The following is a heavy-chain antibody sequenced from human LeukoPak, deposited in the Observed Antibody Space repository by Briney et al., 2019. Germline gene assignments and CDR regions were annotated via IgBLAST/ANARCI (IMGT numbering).Heavy chain of an antibody. CDR3: ARDTESPLGYCTNGVCLGDY. Sequence: ASVKVSCKASGYTFTSYGISWVRRAPGQGLEWMGWISAYNGNTNYAQKLQGRVTMTTDTSTSTAYMELRSLRSDDTAVYYCARDTESPLGYCTNGVCLGDYWGQGTLVTVSS. CDR2: ISAYNGNT. D-gene: IGHD2-8*01. V-gene: IGHV1-18*01. CDR1: GYTFTSYG. J-gene: IGHJ4*02.